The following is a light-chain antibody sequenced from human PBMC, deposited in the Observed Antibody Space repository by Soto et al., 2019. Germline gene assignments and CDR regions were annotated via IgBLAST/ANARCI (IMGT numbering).Light chain of an antibody. V-gene: IGKV3D-15*01. CDR1: QSVNSN. CDR3: QQYHDWPPLT. CDR2: DAT. J-gene: IGKJ4*01. Sequence: DIVMTQSPATLSESPGERVTLSCRASQSVNSNLAWYQQKPGQPPRLLIYDATSRATGIPSRFSGSGSGTDFNLTIISLQSEDFAVYFCQQYHDWPPLTFGGGTKVEIK.